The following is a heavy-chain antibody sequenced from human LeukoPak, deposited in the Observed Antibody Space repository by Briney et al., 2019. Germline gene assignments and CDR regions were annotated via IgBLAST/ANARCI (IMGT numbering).Heavy chain of an antibody. J-gene: IGHJ5*02. CDR3: ARSLAATLLWFDP. V-gene: IGHV3-30*03. CDR1: GFTFRSYD. D-gene: IGHD2-15*01. Sequence: GGSLRLSCAASGFTFRSYDMHWVRQAPGKGLEWVAVISYDGSKKYYGDSVKGRFTISRDNSKNTLSLQMNSLRAEDTAVYYCARSLAATLLWFDPWGQGTLVTVSS. CDR2: ISYDGSKK.